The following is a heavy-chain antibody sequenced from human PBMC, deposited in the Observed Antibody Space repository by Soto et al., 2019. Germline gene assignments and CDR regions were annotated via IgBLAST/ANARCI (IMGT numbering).Heavy chain of an antibody. D-gene: IGHD5-18*01. Sequence: GGSLRLSCAASGFTFSSYSMNWVRQAPGKGLEWVSSISSSSSYIYYADSVKGRFTISRDNAKNSLYLQMNSLRAEDTAVYYCARDVGDTASYYFDYWGQGTLVTVPS. CDR1: GFTFSSYS. CDR3: ARDVGDTASYYFDY. J-gene: IGHJ4*02. V-gene: IGHV3-21*01. CDR2: ISSSSSYI.